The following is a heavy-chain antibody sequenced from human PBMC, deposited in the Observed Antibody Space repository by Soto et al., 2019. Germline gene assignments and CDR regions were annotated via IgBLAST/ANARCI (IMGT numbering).Heavy chain of an antibody. Sequence: GGSLRLSCAASGFTFGSYWMTWVRQAPGKGLEWVAVIASDGKDKRYADSVKGRFTISRDNSKNTVYLQMNSLRGEDTAVYYCAKDGAIAAADYFFDYWGQGSLVTVSS. CDR1: GFTFGSYW. D-gene: IGHD6-13*01. CDR2: IASDGKDK. V-gene: IGHV3-30*18. J-gene: IGHJ4*02. CDR3: AKDGAIAAADYFFDY.